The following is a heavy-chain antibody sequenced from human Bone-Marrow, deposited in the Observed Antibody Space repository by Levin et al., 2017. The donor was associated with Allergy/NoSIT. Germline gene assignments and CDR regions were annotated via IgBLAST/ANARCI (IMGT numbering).Heavy chain of an antibody. Sequence: ASETLSLTCTVSGGSISSSSYYWGWIRQPPGKGLEWIGSIYYSGSTYYNPSLKSRVTISVDTSKNQFSLKLSSVTAADTAVYYCARYPRGNAFDIWGQGTMVTVSS. CDR1: GGSISSSSYY. V-gene: IGHV4-39*01. CDR3: ARYPRGNAFDI. D-gene: IGHD3-10*01. CDR2: IYYSGST. J-gene: IGHJ3*02.